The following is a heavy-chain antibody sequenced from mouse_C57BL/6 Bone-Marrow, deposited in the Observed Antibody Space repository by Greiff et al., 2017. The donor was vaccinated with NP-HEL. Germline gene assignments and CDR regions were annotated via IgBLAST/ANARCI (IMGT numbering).Heavy chain of an antibody. Sequence: VKLMESGPGLVQPSQSLSITCTVSGFSLPSYGVHWVRPSPGQCLEWLGVIWRGGSTDYNAAFMSRLSITQDNSKSQVFFKMNSLQADDTAIYYCAKNEDYDEGGYAMDYWGQGTSVTVSS. CDR3: AKNEDYDEGGYAMDY. CDR2: IWRGGST. V-gene: IGHV2-5*01. CDR1: GFSLPSYG. J-gene: IGHJ4*01. D-gene: IGHD2-4*01.